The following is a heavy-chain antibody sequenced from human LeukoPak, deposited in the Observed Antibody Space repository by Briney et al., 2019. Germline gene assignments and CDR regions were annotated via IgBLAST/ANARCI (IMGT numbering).Heavy chain of an antibody. V-gene: IGHV1-69*04. D-gene: IGHD2-2*01. CDR2: IIPILDIT. CDR3: ARDRGYCISSTCFEPSGY. Sequence: SVKVSCKASGGTLSNYAISWVRQAPGQGLEWMGRIIPILDITNYAQKFQGRVTITADKSTSTAYMELSSLRSEDTAMYYCARDRGYCISSTCFEPSGYWGQGTLVTVSS. J-gene: IGHJ4*02. CDR1: GGTLSNYA.